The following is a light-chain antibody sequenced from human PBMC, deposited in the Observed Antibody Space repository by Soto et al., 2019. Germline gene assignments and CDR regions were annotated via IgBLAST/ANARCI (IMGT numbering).Light chain of an antibody. CDR1: QTISSW. J-gene: IGKJ1*01. CDR3: QHYNSYSEA. CDR2: KAS. Sequence: DIRMTQAPSTLSVSVGDRVTITCRAIQTISSWLAWYQQKPGKAPKLLIYKASTLKSGVPSRFSGSGSGTEFTLTISSLQPDDFATYDCQHYNSYSEAFGQGTKVELK. V-gene: IGKV1-5*03.